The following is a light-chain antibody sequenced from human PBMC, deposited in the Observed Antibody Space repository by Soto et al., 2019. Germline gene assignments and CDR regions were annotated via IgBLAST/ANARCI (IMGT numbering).Light chain of an antibody. CDR1: QSVRSS. J-gene: IGKJ1*01. CDR2: GVS. V-gene: IGKV3-15*01. CDR3: QQSYSTPT. Sequence: EIVMTQSPATLSVSPGERATLSCRASQSVRSSLAWYQQKPGQAPRLLIHGVSTRATGIPATLSGSGSGTEFTLTISSLQPEDFATYYCQQSYSTPTFGQGTKVDIK.